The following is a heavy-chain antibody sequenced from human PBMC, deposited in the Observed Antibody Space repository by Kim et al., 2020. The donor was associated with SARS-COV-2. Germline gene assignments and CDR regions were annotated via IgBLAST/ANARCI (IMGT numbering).Heavy chain of an antibody. D-gene: IGHD1-26*01. Sequence: GESLKISCKGSGYSFTSYWIGWVRQMPGKGLEWMGIIYPGVSDTSYSPSFQGQVTISADKSISTAYLQWSSLKASDTAMYYCASRGLSSPLSWEADYYGMDVWGQGTTVTVSS. CDR3: ASRGLSSPLSWEADYYGMDV. J-gene: IGHJ6*02. CDR2: IYPGVSDT. V-gene: IGHV5-51*01. CDR1: GYSFTSYW.